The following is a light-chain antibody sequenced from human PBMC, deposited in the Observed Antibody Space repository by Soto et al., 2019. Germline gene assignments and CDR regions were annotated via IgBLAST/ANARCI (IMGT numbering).Light chain of an antibody. CDR3: MQALRPPYT. V-gene: IGKV2-28*01. CDR1: QSLLHSSGCNF. CDR2: LGS. Sequence: VLTQSPLSLPATPGEPGSISCRSSQSLLHSSGCNFSYWYLQKPGQSPQLLIYLGSNRASGVPDRFSGSGSGTDLTLKISRVEADDVGVYYCMQALRPPYTFGQGTKLEIK. J-gene: IGKJ2*01.